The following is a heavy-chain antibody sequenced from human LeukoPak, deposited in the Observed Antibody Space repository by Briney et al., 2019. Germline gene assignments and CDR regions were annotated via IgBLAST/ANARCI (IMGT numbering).Heavy chain of an antibody. Sequence: SETLSLTXSFSGGSITSYYWSWIRQPAGKGLEWVGRIHTSGSTNYNPSLKSRVTMSVDTSKNQFSLKLSSVTAADTALYYCARDRYYYDSSGYLWFDYWGQGTLVTVSS. V-gene: IGHV4-4*07. CDR3: ARDRYYYDSSGYLWFDY. J-gene: IGHJ4*02. CDR1: GGSITSYY. CDR2: IHTSGST. D-gene: IGHD3-22*01.